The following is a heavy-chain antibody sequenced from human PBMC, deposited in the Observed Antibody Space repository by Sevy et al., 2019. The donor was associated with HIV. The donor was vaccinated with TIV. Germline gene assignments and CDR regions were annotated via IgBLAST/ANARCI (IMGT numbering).Heavy chain of an antibody. V-gene: IGHV1-24*01. J-gene: IGHJ4*02. D-gene: IGHD3-22*01. CDR3: ATTKDYYDSSGYPFDY. Sequence: ASVKVSCKVSGYTLTELSMHWVRQAPGKGLEWMGSFDPEDGETIYAQNFQGRVTMTEDRSTDTAYMELSSLKSEDTAVYYCATTKDYYDSSGYPFDYWGQGTLVTVSS. CDR2: FDPEDGET. CDR1: GYTLTELS.